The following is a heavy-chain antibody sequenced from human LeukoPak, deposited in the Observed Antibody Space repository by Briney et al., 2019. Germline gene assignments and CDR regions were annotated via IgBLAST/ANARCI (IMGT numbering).Heavy chain of an antibody. D-gene: IGHD3-16*01. CDR3: ASYEQGVSNWYFDL. Sequence: GGSLRLSCAASGITVSNIYMAWVRQAPGKGLDWVSIIYGGGNTNHGDSVKGRFITSRDNSKNTLYLQMNSLRAEDTAVYYCASYEQGVSNWYFDLWGRGTLVTVSP. CDR1: GITVSNIY. J-gene: IGHJ2*01. V-gene: IGHV3-53*01. CDR2: IYGGGNT.